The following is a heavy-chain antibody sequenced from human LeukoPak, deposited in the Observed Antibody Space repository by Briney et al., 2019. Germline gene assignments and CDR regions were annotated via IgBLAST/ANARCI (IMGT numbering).Heavy chain of an antibody. D-gene: IGHD2-8*02. V-gene: IGHV3-15*01. J-gene: IGHJ6*02. CDR2: IKSKTDGGTT. Sequence: NPGGSLRLSCAASGFTFSNSWMSWVRQATGKGLEWVGRIKSKTDGGTTDYAAPVKGRFTISRDDSKNTLYLQMNSLKTEDTAVYYCTLGGTIPYWYYGMDVWGQGTTVTVSS. CDR1: GFTFSNSW. CDR3: TLGGTIPYWYYGMDV.